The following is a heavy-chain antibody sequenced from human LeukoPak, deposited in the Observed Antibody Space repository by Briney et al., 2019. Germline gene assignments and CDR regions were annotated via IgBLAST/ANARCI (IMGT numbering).Heavy chain of an antibody. CDR2: ISSSGSTI. D-gene: IGHD6-13*01. CDR1: GFTFSSYE. V-gene: IGHV3-48*03. CDR3: ARMSRGSSWFRGAIYYMDV. J-gene: IGHJ6*03. Sequence: GGSLRLSCAASGFTFSSYEMNWVRQAPGKGLEWVSYISSSGSTIYYADSVKGRFTISRDNAKNSLYLQMNSLRAEDTAVYYCARMSRGSSWFRGAIYYMDVWGKGTTVTISS.